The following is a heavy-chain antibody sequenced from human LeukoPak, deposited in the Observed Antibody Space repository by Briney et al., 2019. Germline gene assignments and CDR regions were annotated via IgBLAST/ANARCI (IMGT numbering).Heavy chain of an antibody. D-gene: IGHD3-10*01. Sequence: ASAKVSCKASGYTFTGYYIHWVRQAPGQGLEWMGWINPNSCGTNYAQKFQGRVTMTRDTTLSTAYMELSRLRSDDTAVYYCATYQYDSGTYLDYWGQGALVTVSS. CDR1: GYTFTGYY. CDR2: INPNSCGT. J-gene: IGHJ4*02. V-gene: IGHV1-2*02. CDR3: ATYQYDSGTYLDY.